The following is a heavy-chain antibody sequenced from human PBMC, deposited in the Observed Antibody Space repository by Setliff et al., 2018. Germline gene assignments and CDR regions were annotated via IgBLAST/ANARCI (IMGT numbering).Heavy chain of an antibody. D-gene: IGHD2-2*01. CDR2: MYHSGST. CDR1: GYSISSDYY. V-gene: IGHV4-38-2*01. CDR3: ARALGYCSRTSCYADAFDI. J-gene: IGHJ3*02. Sequence: SETLSLTCAVSGYSISSDYYWGWIRQPPGKGLEWIGSMYHSGSTYYNPSLKSRVTISVDTSKNQFSLKLNYVPAADTAVYYCARALGYCSRTSCYADAFDIWGQGTMVTVSS.